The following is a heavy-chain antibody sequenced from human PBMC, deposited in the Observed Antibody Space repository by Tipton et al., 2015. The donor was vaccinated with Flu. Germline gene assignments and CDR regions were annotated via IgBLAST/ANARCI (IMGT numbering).Heavy chain of an antibody. CDR2: IYYSGST. D-gene: IGHD2-15*01. CDR3: ARDGLYCSGGSCYSPYYYGMDV. V-gene: IGHV4-59*01. J-gene: IGHJ6*02. Sequence: TLSLTCTVSGGSISSYYWGWIRQPPGKGLEWIGYIYYSGSTNYNPSLKSRVTISVDTSKNQFSLKLSSVTAADTAVYYCARDGLYCSGGSCYSPYYYGMDVWGQGTTVTVS. CDR1: GGSISSYY.